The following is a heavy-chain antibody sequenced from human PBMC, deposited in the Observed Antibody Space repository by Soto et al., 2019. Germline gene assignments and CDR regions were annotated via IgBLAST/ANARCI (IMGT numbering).Heavy chain of an antibody. Sequence: EVQLVESGGGLVQPGGSLRLSCAASGFTFSSYSMNWVRQAPGKGLEWVSYISSSSSTIYYADSVKGRFTISRDNAKNSLYLQMNSLRDEDTAVYYCARDGYCSSTSCYNYYGMDVWGQGTTVTVSS. V-gene: IGHV3-48*02. CDR1: GFTFSSYS. CDR3: ARDGYCSSTSCYNYYGMDV. D-gene: IGHD2-2*03. J-gene: IGHJ6*02. CDR2: ISSSSSTI.